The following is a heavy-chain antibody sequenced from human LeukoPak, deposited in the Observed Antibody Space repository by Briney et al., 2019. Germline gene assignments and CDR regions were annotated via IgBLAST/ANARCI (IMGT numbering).Heavy chain of an antibody. V-gene: IGHV3-23*01. CDR1: GFTFSSYA. J-gene: IGHJ6*03. D-gene: IGHD4-17*01. CDR3: AKVATVTTYYYYYYMDV. CDR2: ISGSGTDT. Sequence: PGGSLRLSCAASGFTFSSYAMSWVRQAPGKGLEWVSTISGSGTDTFCADSVKGRFTISRDNSKNTLYLQMSSLRAEDTAVYYCAKVATVTTYYYYYYMDVWGKGTTVTVSS.